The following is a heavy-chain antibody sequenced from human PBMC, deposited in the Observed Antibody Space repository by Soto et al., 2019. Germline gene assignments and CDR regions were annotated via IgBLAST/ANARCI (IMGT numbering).Heavy chain of an antibody. CDR1: GFTFTSSA. CDR2: IVVGSGNT. Sequence: ASVKVSCKASGFTFTSSAVQWVRQARGQRLEWIGWIVVGSGNTNYAQKFQERVAITRDMSTSTAYMELSSLRSEDTAVYYCAAADPEDIVVVPAAAYYYYGMDVWGQGTTVTVSS. CDR3: AAADPEDIVVVPAAAYYYYGMDV. D-gene: IGHD2-2*01. V-gene: IGHV1-58*01. J-gene: IGHJ6*02.